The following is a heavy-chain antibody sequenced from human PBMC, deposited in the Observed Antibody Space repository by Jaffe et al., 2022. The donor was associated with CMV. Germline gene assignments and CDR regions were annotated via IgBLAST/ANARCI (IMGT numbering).Heavy chain of an antibody. CDR3: AKSGGKKDTAMVMYYYGMDV. Sequence: QVQLQESGPGLVKPSETLSLTCTVSGGSISSYYWSWIRQPAGKGLEWIGRIYTSGSTNYNPSLKSRVTMSVDTSKNQFSLKLSSVTAADTAVYYCAKSGGKKDTAMVMYYYGMDVWGQGTTVTVSS. V-gene: IGHV4-4*07. CDR2: IYTSGST. J-gene: IGHJ6*02. D-gene: IGHD5-18*01. CDR1: GGSISSYY.